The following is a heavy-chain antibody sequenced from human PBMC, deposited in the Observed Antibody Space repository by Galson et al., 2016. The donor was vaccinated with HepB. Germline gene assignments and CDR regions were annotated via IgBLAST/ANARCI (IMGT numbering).Heavy chain of an antibody. CDR2: ISGSGATT. V-gene: IGHV3-23*01. Sequence: SLRLSCAASGFTFSSYAMSWVRQAPGKGLEWVSTISGSGATTYVADSVKGRFTMSRDNSKNTLYLQMNSLRVEDTAIYYCAKGGQWLWRGPGWFDPWGQGTLVSVSS. CDR3: AKGGQWLWRGPGWFDP. J-gene: IGHJ5*02. D-gene: IGHD6-19*01. CDR1: GFTFSSYA.